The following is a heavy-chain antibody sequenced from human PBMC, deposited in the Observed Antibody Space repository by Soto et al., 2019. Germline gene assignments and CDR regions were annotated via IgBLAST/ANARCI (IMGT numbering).Heavy chain of an antibody. CDR3: SRAVGGFTYGYPDY. J-gene: IGHJ4*02. D-gene: IGHD5-18*01. V-gene: IGHV2-70*01. CDR1: GFSLSTTGMC. Sequence: ESCPTLVNPTQTLTLTCTFSGFSLSTTGMCVSWIRQPPGKALEWLALIDWADDKYYSTSLKTRLTISKDTSKNQVVLTMTNVEPVDTATYFCSRAVGGFTYGYPDYWGQGTLVTVSS. CDR2: IDWADDK.